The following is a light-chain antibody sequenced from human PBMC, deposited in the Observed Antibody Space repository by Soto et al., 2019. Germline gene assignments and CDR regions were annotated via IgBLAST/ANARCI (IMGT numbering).Light chain of an antibody. J-gene: IGKJ4*01. Sequence: DIQMTQSPSSLSASVGDRVTITCRASQSISSYLNWYQQKPGKAPKLLIYAASSLQSGVPSRFSGSGSGTDFTLTISSLQPEDFATYYCQQSYSTPSRTFGGATKVEIK. CDR1: QSISSY. CDR3: QQSYSTPSRT. V-gene: IGKV1-39*01. CDR2: AAS.